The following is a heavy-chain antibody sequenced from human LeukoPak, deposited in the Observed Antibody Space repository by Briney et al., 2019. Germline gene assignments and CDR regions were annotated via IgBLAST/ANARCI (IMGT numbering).Heavy chain of an antibody. D-gene: IGHD4-17*01. CDR3: ATVSPPVPYGAYDY. J-gene: IGHJ4*02. Sequence: ASVKVSCKASGYTFTGYYMHWVRQAPGQGLEWMGWINPNSGGTNYAQKFQGRVTMTRDTSISTAYMELSRLRSEDTAVYYCATVSPPVPYGAYDYWGQGTLVTVSS. V-gene: IGHV1-2*02. CDR1: GYTFTGYY. CDR2: INPNSGGT.